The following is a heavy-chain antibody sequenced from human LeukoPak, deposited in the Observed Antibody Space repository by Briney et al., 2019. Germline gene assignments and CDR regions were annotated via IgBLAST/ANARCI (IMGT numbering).Heavy chain of an antibody. V-gene: IGHV3-74*01. D-gene: IGHD3-16*02. Sequence: GGSLRLSCVASGFTFSSYWMHWVRQAPGKGLVWVSRINTDGSSTSYAGSVKGRFTISRDNAKNTLYLQMNSLRAEDTAVYYCARDPTLSSYYFDYWGQGTLVTVSS. CDR2: INTDGSST. J-gene: IGHJ4*02. CDR1: GFTFSSYW. CDR3: ARDPTLSSYYFDY.